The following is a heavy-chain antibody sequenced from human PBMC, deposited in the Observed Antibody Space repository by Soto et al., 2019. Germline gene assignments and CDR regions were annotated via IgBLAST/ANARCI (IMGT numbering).Heavy chain of an antibody. CDR3: ARSRITMVREVIKYNMDV. Sequence: SETLSLTCTVSGGSISTYYWSWIRRPPGKGLEWIGYIYNSGSTHSNPSLQSRVTISVDTSKNQFSLKLSSVTAADTAIYYCARSRITMVREVIKYNMDVWGQGTTVTFSS. CDR2: IYNSGST. J-gene: IGHJ6*02. D-gene: IGHD3-10*01. CDR1: GGSISTYY. V-gene: IGHV4-59*01.